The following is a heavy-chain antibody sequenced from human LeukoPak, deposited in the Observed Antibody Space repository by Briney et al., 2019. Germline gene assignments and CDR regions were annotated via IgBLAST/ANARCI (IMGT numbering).Heavy chain of an antibody. Sequence: GGSLRLSCAASGFTFSNYAMSWVRQAPGRGLEWVSAISGSFGSRFYADSVKGRFTISRDNAKNSLYLQMNSLRAEDTAVYYCARAQTISNDAFDIWGQGTMVTVSS. D-gene: IGHD4/OR15-4a*01. CDR1: GFTFSNYA. J-gene: IGHJ3*02. CDR3: ARAQTISNDAFDI. CDR2: ISGSFGSR. V-gene: IGHV3-23*01.